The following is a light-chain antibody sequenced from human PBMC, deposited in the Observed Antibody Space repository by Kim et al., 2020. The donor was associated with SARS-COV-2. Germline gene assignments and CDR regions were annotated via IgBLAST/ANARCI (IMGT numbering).Light chain of an antibody. V-gene: IGKV3-20*01. J-gene: IGKJ2*01. CDR2: EAF. CDR3: QQYGSTPYT. Sequence: EIVLTQSPGTLSLSPGERATLSCRASQSVGSSLLAWYQQKPGQAPRLLIYEAFKRVADIPDRFSGSGSGTDFTLTISRPEPEDFAMYYCQQYGSTPYTFGQGTKLEI. CDR1: QSVGSSL.